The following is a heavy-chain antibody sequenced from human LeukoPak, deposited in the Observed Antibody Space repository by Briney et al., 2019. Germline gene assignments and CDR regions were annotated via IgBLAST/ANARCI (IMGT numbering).Heavy chain of an antibody. D-gene: IGHD3-22*01. CDR3: AKDIATMIVVVMGDAFDI. Sequence: PGGSLRLSCAASGFTFDDYAMHWVRQAPGKGLEWVSGISWNSGSIGYADSVKGRFTISRDNAKNSLYLQMNSLRAEDTALYYCAKDIATMIVVVMGDAFDIWGQGTMVTVSS. CDR1: GFTFDDYA. CDR2: ISWNSGSI. J-gene: IGHJ3*02. V-gene: IGHV3-9*01.